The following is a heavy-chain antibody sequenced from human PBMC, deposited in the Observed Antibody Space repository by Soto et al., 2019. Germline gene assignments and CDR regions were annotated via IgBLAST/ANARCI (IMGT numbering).Heavy chain of an antibody. CDR3: ARLGSGSFRD. V-gene: IGHV4-59*08. D-gene: IGHD1-26*01. CDR2: IYYSGST. CDR1: GGSISSYY. J-gene: IGHJ4*02. Sequence: QVQLQESGPGLVKPSETLSLTCTVSGGSISSYYWSWIRQPPGKGLEWIGYIYYSGSTNYNPSLMSRVTRAVDTSNNQSSLKLSSVTAADTAMYYCARLGSGSFRDWGQGTLVTVSS.